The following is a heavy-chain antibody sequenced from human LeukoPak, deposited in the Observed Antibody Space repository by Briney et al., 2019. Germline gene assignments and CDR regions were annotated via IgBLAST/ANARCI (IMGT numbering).Heavy chain of an antibody. J-gene: IGHJ4*02. CDR1: GYTFTGYY. CDR2: INPNSGGT. V-gene: IGHV1-2*02. Sequence: GASVKVSCKASGYTFTGYYMHWVRQAPGQGLEWMGWINPNSGGTNYAQKFQGRVTMTRDTSISTAYMELSRLRSNDTAVYYCARVMYYYDSSGYTYYFDYWGQGTLVTVSS. D-gene: IGHD3-22*01. CDR3: ARVMYYYDSSGYTYYFDY.